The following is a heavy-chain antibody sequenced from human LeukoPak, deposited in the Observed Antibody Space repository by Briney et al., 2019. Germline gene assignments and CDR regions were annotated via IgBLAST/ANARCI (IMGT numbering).Heavy chain of an antibody. V-gene: IGHV3-30*02. CDR3: AKDEVVPGYYYTDV. J-gene: IGHJ6*03. Sequence: PGGSLRLFCAASGFIFSNYAMQWVRQAPGMGLVGVAFIRYDGGNTFYADCVKGRFTNSRDNSKNTMYLQMNSLNAEDTAVYYCAKDEVVPGYYYTDVWGRGTTVTISS. CDR1: GFIFSNYA. D-gene: IGHD3-22*01. CDR2: IRYDGGNT.